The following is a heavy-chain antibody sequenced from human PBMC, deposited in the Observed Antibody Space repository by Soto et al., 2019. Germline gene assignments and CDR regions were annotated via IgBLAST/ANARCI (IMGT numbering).Heavy chain of an antibody. CDR2: IIPIFGTA. D-gene: IGHD6-6*01. V-gene: IGHV1-69*13. CDR1: GGTFSSYA. Sequence: AASVKVSCKASGGTFSSYAISWVRQAPGQGLEWMGGIIPIFGTANYAQKFQGRVTITADESTSTAYMELSSLRSEDTAVYYCARVSEQLATNWFDPWGQGTLVTVSS. J-gene: IGHJ5*02. CDR3: ARVSEQLATNWFDP.